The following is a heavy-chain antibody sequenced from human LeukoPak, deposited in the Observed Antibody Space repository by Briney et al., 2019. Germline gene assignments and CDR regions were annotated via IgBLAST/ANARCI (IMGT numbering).Heavy chain of an antibody. CDR1: GYSFTNYW. Sequence: GESLKISCKGSGYSFTNYWIGWVRQMPGQGLEWMAIIYPGDSDTKYSPSFQGQVTISADKSTSIAYLQWSSLKASDTAMYYCARREVIPGGAFDIWGQGTMVTVSS. CDR2: IYPGDSDT. D-gene: IGHD2-8*02. V-gene: IGHV5-51*01. CDR3: ARREVIPGGAFDI. J-gene: IGHJ3*02.